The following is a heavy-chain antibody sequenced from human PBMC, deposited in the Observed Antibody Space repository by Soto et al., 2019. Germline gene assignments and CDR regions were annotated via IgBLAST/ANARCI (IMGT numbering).Heavy chain of an antibody. V-gene: IGHV3-23*01. J-gene: IGHJ4*02. Sequence: GGSLRLSCAASGFTFSSYAMSWVRQAPGKGLEWVSAISGSGGSTYYADSVKGRFTISRDNSKNTLYLQMNSLRAEDTAVYYCAKGHYYDSSGFGDGLYYFDYWGQGTLVTVSS. CDR1: GFTFSSYA. CDR3: AKGHYYDSSGFGDGLYYFDY. D-gene: IGHD3-22*01. CDR2: ISGSGGST.